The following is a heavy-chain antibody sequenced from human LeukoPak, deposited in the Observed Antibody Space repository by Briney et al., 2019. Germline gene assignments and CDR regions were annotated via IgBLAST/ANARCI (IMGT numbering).Heavy chain of an antibody. CDR2: IYYSGST. V-gene: IGHV4-61*01. Sequence: SETLSLTCTVSGGSVSNSLYYWSWIRQPPGKGLEWIGYIYYSGSTNYNPSLKSRVTTSIDTSRNQFSLRLNSMTAADTAVYYCARVLRAASWRSYDYWGQGSPVTVSS. D-gene: IGHD5-18*01. CDR1: GGSVSNSLYY. CDR3: ARVLRAASWRSYDY. J-gene: IGHJ4*02.